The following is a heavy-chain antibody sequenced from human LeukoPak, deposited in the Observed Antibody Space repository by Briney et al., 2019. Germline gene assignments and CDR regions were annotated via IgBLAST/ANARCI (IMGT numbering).Heavy chain of an antibody. CDR1: GFTFSSYG. Sequence: GGSLRLSCAASGFTFSSYGMHWVRQAPGKGLEWVAVISYDGSNKYYADSVKGRFTISRDNSKNTLYLQMNSLRAGDTAVYYCAKAYYGSGEYYFDYWGQGTLVTVSS. D-gene: IGHD3-10*01. CDR2: ISYDGSNK. CDR3: AKAYYGSGEYYFDY. V-gene: IGHV3-30*18. J-gene: IGHJ4*02.